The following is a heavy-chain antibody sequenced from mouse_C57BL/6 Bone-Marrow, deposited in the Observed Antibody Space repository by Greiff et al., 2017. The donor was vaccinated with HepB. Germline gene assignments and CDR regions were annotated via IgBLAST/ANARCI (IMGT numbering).Heavy chain of an antibody. V-gene: IGHV5-4*03. CDR1: GFTFSSYA. J-gene: IGHJ4*01. Sequence: EVKLVESGGGLVKPGGSLKLSCAASGFTFSSYAMSWVRQTPEKRLEWVATISDGGSYTYYPDNVKGRFTISRDNAKNNLYLQMSHLKSEDTAKYYCARGPTVVAWDAMDYWGQGTSVTVSS. D-gene: IGHD1-1*01. CDR3: ARGPTVVAWDAMDY. CDR2: ISDGGSYT.